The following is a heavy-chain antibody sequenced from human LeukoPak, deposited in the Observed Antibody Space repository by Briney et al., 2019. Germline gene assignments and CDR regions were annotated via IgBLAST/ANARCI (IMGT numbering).Heavy chain of an antibody. V-gene: IGHV1-18*01. D-gene: IGHD3-22*01. CDR1: GYTFTCYG. Sequence: GASVKVSCKASGYTFTCYGISWVRQAPGQGLEWMGWISAYNGNTNYAQKLQGRVTMTTDTSTSTAYMELRSLRSDDTAVYYCAREGETYYYDSSGLDLDYWGQGTLVTVSS. CDR2: ISAYNGNT. CDR3: AREGETYYYDSSGLDLDY. J-gene: IGHJ4*02.